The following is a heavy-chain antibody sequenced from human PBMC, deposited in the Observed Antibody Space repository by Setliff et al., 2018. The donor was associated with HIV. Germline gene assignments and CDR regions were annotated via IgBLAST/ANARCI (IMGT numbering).Heavy chain of an antibody. Sequence: LRLSCAASGFTFSNYWMTWVRQAPGKGLEWVAQINRDGTEKYYVDSVKGRFTISRDNAKNSLFLQMNSLRAEDTAMYYCAREYYRSGGYYSGWKYYYMDVWGKGTTVTVSS. CDR3: AREYYRSGGYYSGWKYYYMDV. J-gene: IGHJ6*03. D-gene: IGHD2-15*01. CDR2: INRDGTEK. V-gene: IGHV3-7*03. CDR1: GFTFSNYW.